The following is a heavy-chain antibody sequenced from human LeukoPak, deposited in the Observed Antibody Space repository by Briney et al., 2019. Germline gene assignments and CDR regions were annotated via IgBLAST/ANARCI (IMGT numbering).Heavy chain of an antibody. J-gene: IGHJ4*02. CDR3: AKDKAPGSWHTPSDF. Sequence: PGGSLRLSCAASGFTFSVYGMHWVRQAPGKGLEWVAFTRYDGTDKYYADSVRGRFTISRDNSKNTVFLQMNSLRADDTAKYYCAKDKAPGSWHTPSDFWGQGTLVTVSS. D-gene: IGHD6-13*01. V-gene: IGHV3-30*02. CDR2: TRYDGTDK. CDR1: GFTFSVYG.